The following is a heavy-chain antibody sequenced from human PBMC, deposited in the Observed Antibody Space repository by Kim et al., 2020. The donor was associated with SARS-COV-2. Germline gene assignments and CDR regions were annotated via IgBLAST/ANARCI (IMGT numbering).Heavy chain of an antibody. CDR1: GFTFTGHA. V-gene: IGHV3-23*01. CDR2: IDGSDGTT. CDR3: LKGGWGWIWDY. Sequence: GGSLRLSCTTSGFTFTGHAMSWVRQAPVKGLECVSSIDGSDGTTYYVDSVKGRFSISRDDSKNTLYLQMSALRADDTAAYYCLKGGWGWIWDYWGQGTLVTVSS. J-gene: IGHJ4*02. D-gene: IGHD2-21*01.